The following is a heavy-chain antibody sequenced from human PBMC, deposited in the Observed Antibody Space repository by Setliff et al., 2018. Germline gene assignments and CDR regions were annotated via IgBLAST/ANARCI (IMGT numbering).Heavy chain of an antibody. D-gene: IGHD2-21*02. V-gene: IGHV4-59*01. CDR1: GGSISNNY. Sequence: SETLSLTCTVSGGSISNNYWNLIRQPPGKGLQWIGYICYSGNTNYNPSLKSRVTIPVDTSKNQFSLKLSSVTAADTAVYYCARDLGHGGDSDYWGQGILVTVSS. CDR2: ICYSGNT. CDR3: ARDLGHGGDSDY. J-gene: IGHJ4*02.